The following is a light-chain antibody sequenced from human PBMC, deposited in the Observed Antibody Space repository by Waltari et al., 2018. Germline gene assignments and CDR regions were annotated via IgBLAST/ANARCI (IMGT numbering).Light chain of an antibody. J-gene: IGKJ1*01. CDR3: QQYGSSPWT. Sequence: EIVLTQSPGTLSLSPGERATLSCGASLSVSSSYLAWYQQKPGQAPRVLIHGASNRATGIPDRFSGSGSGTDFTLTISRLEPEDFAVYYCQQYGSSPWTFGQGTKVEIK. CDR2: GAS. CDR1: LSVSSSY. V-gene: IGKV3-20*01.